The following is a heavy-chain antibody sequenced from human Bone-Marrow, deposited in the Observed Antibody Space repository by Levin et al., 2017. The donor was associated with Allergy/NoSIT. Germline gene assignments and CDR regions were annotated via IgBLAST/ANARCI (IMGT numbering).Heavy chain of an antibody. V-gene: IGHV3-9*01. J-gene: IGHJ5*02. D-gene: IGHD2-8*01. CDR2: ITWNSGTS. Sequence: GGSLRLSCAASGFTFDDYAMYWVRQAPGKGLEWVSGITWNSGTSDYRDSVKGRFTISRDNAKNSLYLQMDSLRAEDPAFYYCVKGGAGVDLYNWFDAWGQGTLVTVSS. CDR1: GFTFDDYA. CDR3: VKGGAGVDLYNWFDA.